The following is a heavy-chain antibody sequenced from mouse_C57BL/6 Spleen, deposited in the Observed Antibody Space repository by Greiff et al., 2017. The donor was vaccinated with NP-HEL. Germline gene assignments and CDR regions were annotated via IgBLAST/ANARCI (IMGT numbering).Heavy chain of an antibody. J-gene: IGHJ4*01. CDR3: ARTTAVYAMDY. Sequence: QVQLQQSGPELVKPGASVKISCKASGYAFSSSWMNWVKQRPGKGLEWIGRIYPGDGDTNYNGKFKGKATLTADKSSSTAYMQLSSLPSEDSAVYFCARTTAVYAMDYWGQGTSVTVSS. D-gene: IGHD1-2*01. V-gene: IGHV1-82*01. CDR2: IYPGDGDT. CDR1: GYAFSSSW.